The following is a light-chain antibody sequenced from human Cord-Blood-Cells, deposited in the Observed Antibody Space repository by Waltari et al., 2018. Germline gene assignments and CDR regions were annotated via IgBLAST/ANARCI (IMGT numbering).Light chain of an antibody. CDR1: SLRSYY. J-gene: IGLJ2*01. CDR2: GKN. Sequence: SSELTQDPAVSVALGQTVRITCQGDSLRSYYASWYQQKPGQAPVPVIYGKNNRPSGIPDRFSGYSSGNTASLTITGAQAEDEADYYCNSRDSSGNHVVFGGGTKLTVL. V-gene: IGLV3-19*01. CDR3: NSRDSSGNHVV.